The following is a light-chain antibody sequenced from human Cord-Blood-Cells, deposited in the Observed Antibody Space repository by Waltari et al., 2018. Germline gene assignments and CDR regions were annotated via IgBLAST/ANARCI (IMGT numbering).Light chain of an antibody. Sequence: QSALTQPASVSGSPGQSITISCTGTSSDVGGYNYVSWYQQHPGKAPKLMIYEVSNRPSGVSNHFSGAKSGNTAALTIAGLQAKDEADYYCSSYTSSSVVFGGGTKLTVL. J-gene: IGLJ2*01. CDR2: EVS. CDR3: SSYTSSSVV. V-gene: IGLV2-14*01. CDR1: SSDVGGYNY.